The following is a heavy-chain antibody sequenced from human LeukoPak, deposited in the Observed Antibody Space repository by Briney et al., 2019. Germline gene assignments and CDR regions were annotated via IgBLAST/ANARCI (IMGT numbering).Heavy chain of an antibody. Sequence: GGSLRLSCAASGFTFSSFGMHWVRQAPGKGLEWVAVIWYDGGSKYYADSMKGRCTISRDNSKNTLYLQMNSLRADDTAIYYCARDQEWELPLYWGQGTLVTVSS. CDR3: ARDQEWELPLY. J-gene: IGHJ4*02. D-gene: IGHD1-26*01. CDR2: IWYDGGSK. CDR1: GFTFSSFG. V-gene: IGHV3-33*01.